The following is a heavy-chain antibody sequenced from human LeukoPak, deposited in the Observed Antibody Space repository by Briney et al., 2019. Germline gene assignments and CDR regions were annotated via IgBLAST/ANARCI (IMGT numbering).Heavy chain of an antibody. CDR1: GYTFTGYY. J-gene: IGHJ5*02. V-gene: IGHV1-2*02. CDR3: ARDHLPGIAVAGTRLGWFDP. Sequence: ASVKVSCEASGYTFTGYYMHWVRQAPGQGLEWMGWINPNSGGTNYAQKFQGRVTMTRDTSISTAYMELSRLRSDDTAVYYCARDHLPGIAVAGTRLGWFDPWGQGTLVTVSS. CDR2: INPNSGGT. D-gene: IGHD6-19*01.